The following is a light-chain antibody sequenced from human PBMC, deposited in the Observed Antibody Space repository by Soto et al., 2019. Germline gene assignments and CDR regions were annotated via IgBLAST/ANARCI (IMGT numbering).Light chain of an antibody. CDR3: QQYTGPPTT. J-gene: IGKJ5*01. Sequence: EIVLGQSPDTLSLSPGERATLSWRASLSLSSSYLAWYQQKPGQAPRLLIYGASTRAAGIPDRFSGSGSGTDFTLTITRLEPEDSAVYFCQQYTGPPTTFGQGTRLEIK. CDR1: LSLSSSY. CDR2: GAS. V-gene: IGKV3-20*01.